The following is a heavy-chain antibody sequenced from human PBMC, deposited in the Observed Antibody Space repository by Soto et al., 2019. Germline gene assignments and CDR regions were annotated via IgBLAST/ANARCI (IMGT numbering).Heavy chain of an antibody. V-gene: IGHV4-59*01. J-gene: IGHJ5*02. CDR1: GGSISSYY. D-gene: IGHD2-15*01. Sequence: SETLSLTCTVCGGSISSYYWSWIRQPPGKGLEWIGYIYYSGSTNYNPSLKSRVTISVDTSKNQFSLKLSSVTAADTAVYYCARRYCSGGSCYGNWFDPWGQGTLVTVS. CDR2: IYYSGST. CDR3: ARRYCSGGSCYGNWFDP.